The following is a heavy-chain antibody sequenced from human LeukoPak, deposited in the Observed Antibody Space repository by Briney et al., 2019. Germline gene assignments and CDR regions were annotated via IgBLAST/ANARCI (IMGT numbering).Heavy chain of an antibody. CDR3: ARARTYDSSGPYYYYYAMDV. CDR2: ISYDGSNK. Sequence: GGSLRLSCAASGFTFSSYAMHWVRQAPGKGLEWVAVISYDGSNKYYADSVKGRFTISRDNSKNTLYLQMNSLRAEDTAVYYCARARTYDSSGPYYYYYAMDVWGQGTTVTVSS. J-gene: IGHJ6*02. D-gene: IGHD3-22*01. V-gene: IGHV3-30*04. CDR1: GFTFSSYA.